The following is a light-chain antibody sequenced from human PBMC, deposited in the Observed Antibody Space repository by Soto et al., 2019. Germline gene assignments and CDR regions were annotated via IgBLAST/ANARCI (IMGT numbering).Light chain of an antibody. V-gene: IGKV1-39*01. Sequence: DIQMTQSPSSLSSSVGDIFTITCRASQTINTYLNWYQQKPGKAPDLLIYSASTLQSGVPSRFSGGGSGTEFTLTISSLQPEDFATYYCQQGYSTPITFGQGTRLEIK. CDR2: SAS. CDR3: QQGYSTPIT. J-gene: IGKJ5*01. CDR1: QTINTY.